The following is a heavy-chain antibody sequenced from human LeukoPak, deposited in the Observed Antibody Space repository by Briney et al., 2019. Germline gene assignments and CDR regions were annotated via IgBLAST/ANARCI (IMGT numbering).Heavy chain of an antibody. D-gene: IGHD3-22*01. CDR2: INHSGST. J-gene: IGHJ4*02. Sequence: SETLSLTCAVYGGSFSGYYWSWIRQPPGKGLEWIGEINHSGSTNYNPSLKSRVTMSVDTSKNQFSLKLSSVTAADTAVYYCARVDQYYYDSSGYYLFDYWGQGTLVTVSS. CDR3: ARVDQYYYDSSGYYLFDY. CDR1: GGSFSGYY. V-gene: IGHV4-34*01.